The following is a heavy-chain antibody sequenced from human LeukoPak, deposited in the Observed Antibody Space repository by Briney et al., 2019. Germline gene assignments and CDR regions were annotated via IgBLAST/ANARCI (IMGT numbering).Heavy chain of an antibody. CDR3: ARDTITRGLDY. J-gene: IGHJ4*02. D-gene: IGHD3-10*01. V-gene: IGHV4-4*07. CDR2: IYTSGNT. CDR1: SGSLSSYY. Sequence: ASETLSLTCTVSSGSLSSYYWSWIRQPAGKGLEWIGHIYTSGNTNYNPSLKSRVTMSVDTSKNQFSLKLSSVTAADTAVYYCARDTITRGLDYWGQGTLVTVSS.